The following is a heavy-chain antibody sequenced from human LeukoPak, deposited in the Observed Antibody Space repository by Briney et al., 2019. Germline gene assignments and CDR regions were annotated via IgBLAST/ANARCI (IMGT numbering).Heavy chain of an antibody. J-gene: IGHJ4*02. CDR2: INPSSGST. V-gene: IGHV1-46*01. Sequence: ASVTVSCKASGYTFTSYYMHWVRQAPRQGLEWMGMINPSSGSTSYAQKFQGRVTMTRDTSTSTVYMELSRLRSEDTAVYYCARGRSVADPPPFDYWGQRTLVTVSS. D-gene: IGHD6-19*01. CDR1: GYTFTSYY. CDR3: ARGRSVADPPPFDY.